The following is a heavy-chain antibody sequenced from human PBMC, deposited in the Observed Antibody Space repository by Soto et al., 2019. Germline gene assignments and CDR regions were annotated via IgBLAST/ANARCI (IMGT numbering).Heavy chain of an antibody. Sequence: EVQLVESGGALVQPGGSLTLSCAASGFTFSVFWMSWVRQLPGKGLEWVANIKQDGSEKYYVDSVNGRLTISRDNGQKSLQLQMNTLRVEDTAVYYCARSVSGYFDLWGQGTLVTVSS. J-gene: IGHJ4*02. V-gene: IGHV3-7*04. CDR3: ARSVSGYFDL. CDR2: IKQDGSEK. CDR1: GFTFSVFW.